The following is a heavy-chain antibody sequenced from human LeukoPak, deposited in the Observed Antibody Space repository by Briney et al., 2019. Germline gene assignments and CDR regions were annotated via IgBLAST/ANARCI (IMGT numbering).Heavy chain of an antibody. Sequence: ASVKVSCKASGYTFTGYYMHWVRQAPGQGLEWMGWINPNSGGTNYAQKFQGWVTMTRDTSISTAYMELSRLRFDDTAVYYCARGVVVAATSWFDPWGQGTLVTVSS. CDR3: ARGVVVAATSWFDP. CDR2: INPNSGGT. V-gene: IGHV1-2*04. D-gene: IGHD2-15*01. CDR1: GYTFTGYY. J-gene: IGHJ5*02.